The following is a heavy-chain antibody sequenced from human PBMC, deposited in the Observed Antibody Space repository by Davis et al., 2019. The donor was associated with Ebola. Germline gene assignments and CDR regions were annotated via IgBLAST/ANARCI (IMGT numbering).Heavy chain of an antibody. J-gene: IGHJ3*02. CDR2: IWYDGSNK. D-gene: IGHD2-15*01. CDR3: ASDYTDNAFDI. Sequence: PGGSLRLSCAASKFTFSSYGMHWVRQAPGKGLEWVAVIWYDGSNKYYADSVKGRFTISRDNSKNTLYLQMNSLRAEDTSVYYCASDYTDNAFDIWGQGTMVTVSS. CDR1: KFTFSSYG. V-gene: IGHV3-33*08.